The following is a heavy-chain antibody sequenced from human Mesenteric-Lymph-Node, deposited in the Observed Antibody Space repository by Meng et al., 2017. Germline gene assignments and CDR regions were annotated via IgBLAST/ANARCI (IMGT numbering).Heavy chain of an antibody. Sequence: QVPLQGSGSGPVKPSPPLSLTCAVSGGSISSSNWWSWVRQPPGKGLEWIGEIYHSGSTNYNPSLKSRVTISVDKSKNQFSLKLSSVTAADTAVYYCARVGQWLPIDYWGQGTLVTVSS. J-gene: IGHJ4*02. CDR3: ARVGQWLPIDY. D-gene: IGHD6-19*01. CDR2: IYHSGST. CDR1: GGSISSSNW. V-gene: IGHV4-4*02.